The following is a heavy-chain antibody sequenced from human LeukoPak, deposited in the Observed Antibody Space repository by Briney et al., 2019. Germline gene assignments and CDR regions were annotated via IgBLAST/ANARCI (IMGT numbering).Heavy chain of an antibody. Sequence: GRSLRLSCAASGFTFSGHWMHWARQLPGKGLVWVSRISPTGSTTSYADSVKGRFTVSKDNAKNSLYLQMNSLRAEDTAVYYCARAGGSTVSHSDYWGQGTLVTVSS. D-gene: IGHD4-17*01. CDR3: ARAGGSTVSHSDY. V-gene: IGHV3-74*01. J-gene: IGHJ4*02. CDR2: ISPTGSTT. CDR1: GFTFSGHW.